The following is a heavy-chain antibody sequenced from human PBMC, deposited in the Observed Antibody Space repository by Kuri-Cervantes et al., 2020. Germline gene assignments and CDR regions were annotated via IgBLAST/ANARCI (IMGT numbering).Heavy chain of an antibody. CDR2: ISSSSSYI. D-gene: IGHD5-12*01. CDR1: GFTFSSYS. V-gene: IGHV3-21*01. CDR3: ARQNRGYDERLDL. Sequence: LTCAASGFTFSSYSMNWVRQAPGKGLEWVSSISSSSSYIYYADSVKGRFTISRDNSKNTLYLQMNSLRAEDTAVYYCARQNRGYDERLDLWGQGTLVTVSS. J-gene: IGHJ5*02.